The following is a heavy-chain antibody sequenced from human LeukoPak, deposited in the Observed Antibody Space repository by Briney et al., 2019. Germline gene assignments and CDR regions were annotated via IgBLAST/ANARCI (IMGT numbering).Heavy chain of an antibody. CDR1: GGSISSYY. CDR3: ARATPDIISITMVRGVRFDP. D-gene: IGHD3-10*01. J-gene: IGHJ5*02. V-gene: IGHV4-59*08. CDR2: IYYSGST. Sequence: PSETLSLTCTVSGGSISSYYWIWIRQPPGKGLEWIGYIYYSGSTNYNPSLKSRVTISVDTSKNQFSLKLSSVTAADTAVYYCARATPDIISITMVRGVRFDPWGQGTLVTVSS.